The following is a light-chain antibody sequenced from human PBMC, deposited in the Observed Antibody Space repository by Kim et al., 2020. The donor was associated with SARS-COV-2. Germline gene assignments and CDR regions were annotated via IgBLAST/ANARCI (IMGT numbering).Light chain of an antibody. CDR3: NSRDSSGNHVV. Sequence: ALGQTVRITCQGDSRRSYYASWYQQKPGQAPVLVIYGKNNRPSGIPVRFSGSSSGNTASLTITGAQAEDEADYYCNSRDSSGNHVVFGGGTQLTVL. CDR1: SRRSYY. CDR2: GKN. J-gene: IGLJ2*01. V-gene: IGLV3-19*01.